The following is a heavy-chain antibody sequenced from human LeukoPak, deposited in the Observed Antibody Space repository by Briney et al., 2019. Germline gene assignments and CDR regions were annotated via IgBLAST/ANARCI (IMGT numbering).Heavy chain of an antibody. CDR2: IYYSGST. J-gene: IGHJ4*02. D-gene: IGHD3-22*01. CDR3: ARAPYDSSGYLAG. V-gene: IGHV4-59*11. Sequence: SETLSLTCTVSGGSISSHYWSWIRQPPGEGLEWIGDIYYSGSTNYNPSLKSRVTISVDTSKNQFSLKLSSVTAADTAVYYCARAPYDSSGYLAGWGQGTLVTVSS. CDR1: GGSISSHY.